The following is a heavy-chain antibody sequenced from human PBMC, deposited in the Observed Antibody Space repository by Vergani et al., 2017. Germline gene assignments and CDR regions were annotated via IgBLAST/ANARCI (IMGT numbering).Heavy chain of an antibody. Sequence: QVQLQESGPGLVKPSQTLSLTCSVSGASISSGGYYWSWIRQPPGKGLEWIGEINHSGSTNYNPSLKSRVTISVDTSKNQFSLKLSSVTAADTAEYYCARGQRERYYMDVWGKGTTVTVSS. CDR1: GASISSGGYY. V-gene: IGHV4-31*03. CDR3: ARGQRERYYMDV. D-gene: IGHD2-2*01. J-gene: IGHJ6*03. CDR2: INHSGST.